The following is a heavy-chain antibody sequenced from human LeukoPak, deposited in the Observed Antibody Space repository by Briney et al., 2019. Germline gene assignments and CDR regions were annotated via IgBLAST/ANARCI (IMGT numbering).Heavy chain of an antibody. CDR3: TTDWGWLK. CDR2: VISKTDGGTK. J-gene: IGHJ4*02. Sequence: GGSLTLSCAASGFAFSNAWMRCVRQQPGGGRVWVIRVISKTDGGTKNSAPSVKGRFTISRDDSKNKLYLQMSSLKTEVTAVYYCTTDWGWLKWGQGTRDSVSS. V-gene: IGHV3-15*06. D-gene: IGHD5-24*01. CDR1: GFAFSNAW.